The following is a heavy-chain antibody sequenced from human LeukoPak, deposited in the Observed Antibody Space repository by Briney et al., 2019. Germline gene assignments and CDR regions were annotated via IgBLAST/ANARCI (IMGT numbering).Heavy chain of an antibody. CDR3: ARHDEGFGPFDY. D-gene: IGHD3-10*01. CDR2: LYSGGST. Sequence: GGSLRLSCAVAGFTVSTNYMSWVRQAPGKGLEWVSVLYSGGSTFYADSVKGRFTISRDNSKNTLYLQMNSLRVEDTAVYFCARHDEGFGPFDYWAREPWSPSPQ. CDR1: GFTVSTNY. J-gene: IGHJ4*02. V-gene: IGHV3-53*01.